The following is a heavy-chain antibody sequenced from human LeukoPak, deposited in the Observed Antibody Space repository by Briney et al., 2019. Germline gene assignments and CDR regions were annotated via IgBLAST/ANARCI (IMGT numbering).Heavy chain of an antibody. CDR1: SYSFSSHW. V-gene: IGHV5-51*01. CDR3: ARLGNNYNSGHDYLPLDY. D-gene: IGHD5-12*01. J-gene: IGHJ4*02. Sequence: GESLKIFCNGPSYSFSSHWNGLGRQMPGKGLEWMGIAYPGDSDTRYSPSFQGQATISADKSISTAYLQWSSLKASDTAMYYCARLGNNYNSGHDYLPLDYWGQGTLVTVSS. CDR2: AYPGDSDT.